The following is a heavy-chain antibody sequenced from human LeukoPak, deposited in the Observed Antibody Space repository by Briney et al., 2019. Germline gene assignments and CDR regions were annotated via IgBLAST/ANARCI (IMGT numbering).Heavy chain of an antibody. V-gene: IGHV1-46*01. CDR2: INPSGCST. CDR1: GYTFTNYY. Sequence: ASVKVSCKASGYTFTNYYMHWVRQAPGQGLEWMGFINPSGCSTSYAQKFQGRVTMTRATSTSTVYMELSSLTSEDTAVYYCARNAASGLDYWGQGTLVTVSS. D-gene: IGHD2-15*01. CDR3: ARNAASGLDY. J-gene: IGHJ4*02.